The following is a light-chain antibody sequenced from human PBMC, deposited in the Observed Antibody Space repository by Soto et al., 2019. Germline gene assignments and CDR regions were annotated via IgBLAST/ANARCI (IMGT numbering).Light chain of an antibody. CDR2: KAS. CDR3: QQYNNWLGT. Sequence: DIQMTQSPATLSASVGDRVTISCRASQSIGSWLAWYQQKPGKAPKLLIYKASSLESGVPSRFSGSGSGTEFTLTISSLQSEDFAVYYCQQYNNWLGTFGQGTKVEIK. J-gene: IGKJ1*01. V-gene: IGKV1-5*03. CDR1: QSIGSW.